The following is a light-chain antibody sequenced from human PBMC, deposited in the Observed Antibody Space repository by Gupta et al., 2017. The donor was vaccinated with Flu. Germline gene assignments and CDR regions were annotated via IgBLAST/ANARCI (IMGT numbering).Light chain of an antibody. V-gene: IGLV1-40*01. CDR3: QSYDSGLSVS. J-gene: IGLJ3*02. CDR1: NSNIGAGYE. Sequence: QSVLTQPPSVSGAPGQRVTISCTGSNSNIGAGYEVHWYQQLPGTAPKLLIYGNNNRPSGVPDRFSGSKSGTSASLAITGLQAEDEADYYCQSYDSGLSVSFGGGTKLTVL. CDR2: GNN.